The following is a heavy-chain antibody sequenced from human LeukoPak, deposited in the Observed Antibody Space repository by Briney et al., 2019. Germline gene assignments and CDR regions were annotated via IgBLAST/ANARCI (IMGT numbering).Heavy chain of an antibody. CDR3: ARGGSRGWSAFDI. CDR1: GFTFSSYA. D-gene: IGHD6-19*01. Sequence: GGSLRLSCAASGFTFSSYAMHWVRQAPGKGLEWVAVISYDGSNKYYADSVKGRFTISRDNSKNTLYLQMNSLRAEDTAVYYCARGGSRGWSAFDIWGQGTMVTVSS. CDR2: ISYDGSNK. V-gene: IGHV3-30-3*01. J-gene: IGHJ3*02.